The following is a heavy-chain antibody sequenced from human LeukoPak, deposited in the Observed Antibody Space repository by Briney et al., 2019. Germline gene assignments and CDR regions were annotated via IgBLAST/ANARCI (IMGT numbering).Heavy chain of an antibody. CDR1: GYSINSGYY. J-gene: IGHJ5*02. V-gene: IGHV4-38-2*02. Sequence: SETLSLTCTVSGYSINSGYYWGWIRQPPGKGLEWIGSIYHSGSTYYNPSLKSRVTISVDTSKNQFSLKLSSVTAADTAVYYCASSSGWSFDPWGQGTLVTVSS. CDR2: IYHSGST. D-gene: IGHD6-19*01. CDR3: ASSSGWSFDP.